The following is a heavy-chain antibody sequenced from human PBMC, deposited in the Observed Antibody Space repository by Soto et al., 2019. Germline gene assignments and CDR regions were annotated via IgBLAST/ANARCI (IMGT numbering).Heavy chain of an antibody. J-gene: IGHJ3*02. CDR3: AKNGGSGWWDDPFDI. Sequence: EVQLLDSGGGLVQPGGSLRLSCAASGSTFSRFAISWVRQAPGKGLEWVSAISGSGSTTFYTGSVKGRFTISRDNSKNTLYLKMNSLRAEDTDVYYCAKNGGSGWWDDPFDIWGQGTMVTVSS. CDR2: ISGSGSTT. V-gene: IGHV3-23*01. CDR1: GSTFSRFA. D-gene: IGHD6-19*01.